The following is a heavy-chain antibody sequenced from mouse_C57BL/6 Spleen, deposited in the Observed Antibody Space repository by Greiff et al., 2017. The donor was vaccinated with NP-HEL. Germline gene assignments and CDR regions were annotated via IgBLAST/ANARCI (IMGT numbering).Heavy chain of an antibody. CDR1: GYTFTSYW. V-gene: IGHV1-69*01. CDR3: ARGGYDRIAY. J-gene: IGHJ3*01. Sequence: VQLQQSGAELVMPGASVKLSCKASGYTFTSYWMHWVKQRPGQGLEWIGEIDPSDSYTNYNQKFKGKSTLTVDKSSSTAYMQLSSLTSEDSAVYYCARGGYDRIAYWGQGTLVTVSA. D-gene: IGHD2-2*01. CDR2: IDPSDSYT.